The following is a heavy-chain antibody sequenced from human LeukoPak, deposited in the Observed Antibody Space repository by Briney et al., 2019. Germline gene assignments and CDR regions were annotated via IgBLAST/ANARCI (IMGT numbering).Heavy chain of an antibody. CDR1: GFTFSSYS. J-gene: IGHJ4*02. CDR3: ARDHFEDIVVVPAALGLFDY. CDR2: ISSSSSYI. D-gene: IGHD2-2*01. V-gene: IGHV3-21*01. Sequence: GGALRLSCAASGFTFSSYSMNWVRQAPGKGLGGGSSISSSSSYIYYADSVKGRFTISRDNAKNSLYLQMNSLRAEDTAVYYCARDHFEDIVVVPAALGLFDYWGQGTLVTVSS.